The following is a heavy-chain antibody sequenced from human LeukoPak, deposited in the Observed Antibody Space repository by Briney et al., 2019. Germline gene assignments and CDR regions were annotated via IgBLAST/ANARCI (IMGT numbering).Heavy chain of an antibody. CDR2: ISGSGAVS. CDR3: AQNRLDCTNTPCYVY. V-gene: IGHV3-23*01. CDR1: GFTFSSYG. D-gene: IGHD2-8*01. J-gene: IGHJ4*02. Sequence: GGSLRLSCAASGFTFSSYGMSWVRQAPGKGLEWVSAISGSGAVSYYADSVKGRFTISRDNSKSTLYLQMNSLRAEDTAVYYCAQNRLDCTNTPCYVYWGQGTLVTVSS.